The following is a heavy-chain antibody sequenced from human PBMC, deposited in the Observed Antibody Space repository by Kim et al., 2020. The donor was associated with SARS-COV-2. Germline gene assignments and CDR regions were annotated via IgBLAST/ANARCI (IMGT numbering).Heavy chain of an antibody. D-gene: IGHD6-19*01. CDR1: GDTFISYG. CDR3: ARHGSGWPYFDY. V-gene: IGHV1-18*01. J-gene: IGHJ4*02. CDR2: ISAYNGNT. Sequence: ASVKVSCKASGDTFISYGISWVRQAPGQGLEWMGWISAYNGNTNYAQKPQGRVTMTTDTSTSTAYMELRSLRSDDTAVYYCARHGSGWPYFDYWGQGTLVTVSS.